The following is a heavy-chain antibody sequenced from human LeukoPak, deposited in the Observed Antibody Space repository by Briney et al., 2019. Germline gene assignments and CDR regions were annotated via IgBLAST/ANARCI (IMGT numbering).Heavy chain of an antibody. Sequence: ASVKVSFKASGYTFTGYYIHWVRQAPGQGLEWMGWINPNSGGTNYAQKVQGRVTMTRDTSISTAYMELSRLRSDDTAVYYCARDDILTGAYYFDYGGQGTLVTVS. J-gene: IGHJ4*02. CDR2: INPNSGGT. D-gene: IGHD3-9*01. CDR1: GYTFTGYY. CDR3: ARDDILTGAYYFDY. V-gene: IGHV1-2*02.